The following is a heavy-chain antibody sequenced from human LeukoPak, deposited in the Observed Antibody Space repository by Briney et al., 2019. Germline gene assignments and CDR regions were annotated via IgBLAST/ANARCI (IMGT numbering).Heavy chain of an antibody. Sequence: SETLSLTCAVYGGSFSGYYWSWIRQPPGKGLEWIGEINHSGSTNYNPSLKSRATISVDTSKNQFSLKLSSVTAADTAVYYCAGDHQDGSGSYLVDYWGQGTLVTVSS. CDR1: GGSFSGYY. J-gene: IGHJ4*02. CDR2: INHSGST. CDR3: AGDHQDGSGSYLVDY. V-gene: IGHV4-34*01. D-gene: IGHD3-10*01.